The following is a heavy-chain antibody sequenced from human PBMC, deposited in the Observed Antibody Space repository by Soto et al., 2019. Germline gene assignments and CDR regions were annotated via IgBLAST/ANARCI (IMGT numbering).Heavy chain of an antibody. J-gene: IGHJ4*02. CDR1: GFTFSSYA. CDR3: AKEAPEWNYRDY. D-gene: IGHD1-7*01. Sequence: PGGSLRLSCAASGFTFSSYAMSWVRQAPGKGLEWVSTITNSGGGTYYADSVKGRFTISRDNSKHTLFLQMNSLRAEDTAVYYCAKEAPEWNYRDYWRQRTLVTVSS. CDR2: ITNSGGGT. V-gene: IGHV3-23*01.